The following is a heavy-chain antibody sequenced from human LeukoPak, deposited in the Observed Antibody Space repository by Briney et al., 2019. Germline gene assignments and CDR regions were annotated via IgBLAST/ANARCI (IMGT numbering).Heavy chain of an antibody. V-gene: IGHV3-15*01. D-gene: IGHD3-3*01. CDR3: TTDVSLCLEIFLH. CDR2: IKSELHGGTT. CDR1: GFTVSDVY. Sequence: PGGSLRLSCAASGFTVSDVYMNWVRQAPGKGLEWIGRIKSELHGGTTDFAAAVKGRFILSRDHSKNTVYLQMNSLKTEDTGVYFCTTDVSLCLEIFLHWGQETVVTVSS. J-gene: IGHJ4*02.